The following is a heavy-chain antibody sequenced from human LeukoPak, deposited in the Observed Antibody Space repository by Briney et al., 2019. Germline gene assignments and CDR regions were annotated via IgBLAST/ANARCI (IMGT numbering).Heavy chain of an antibody. Sequence: GGSLRLSCAASGFTFSDYYMSWIRQAPGKGLEWVSYISSSGSTIYYADSVKGRFTISRDNAKNSLYLQMNSLRAEDTAVYYCARVTLGCSSTSCYLRDWGQGTMVTVSS. J-gene: IGHJ3*01. V-gene: IGHV3-11*04. CDR2: ISSSGSTI. CDR3: ARVTLGCSSTSCYLRD. D-gene: IGHD2-2*01. CDR1: GFTFSDYY.